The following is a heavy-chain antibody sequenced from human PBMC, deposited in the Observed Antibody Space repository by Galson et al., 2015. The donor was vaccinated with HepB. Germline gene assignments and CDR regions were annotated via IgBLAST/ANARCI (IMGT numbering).Heavy chain of an antibody. D-gene: IGHD3-9*01. CDR1: GYSFPTYW. CDR2: IYPGDSDT. Sequence: QSGAEVKKPGESLKISCKGSGYSFPTYWIGWVRQMPGKGLEWMGIIYPGDSDTRYSPSFQGQVTISADKSISTAYLRWSSLKASDTAMYYCARRVKNDFLTGYYGGEAFDIWGHGTMVTVSS. J-gene: IGHJ3*02. CDR3: ARRVKNDFLTGYYGGEAFDI. V-gene: IGHV5-51*01.